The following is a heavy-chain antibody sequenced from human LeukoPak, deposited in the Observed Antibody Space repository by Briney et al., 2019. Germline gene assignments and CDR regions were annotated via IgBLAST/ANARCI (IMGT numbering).Heavy chain of an antibody. CDR2: IHYTGST. Sequence: SSETLSLTCTVSGGSISSYYWSWIRQPPGKGLEWIGYIHYTGSTNQSPSLKSRVTISIDTSKNQFSLKLTSVTAADTAVYYCARLTDSSAYKGWFDPWGQGILVTVSS. D-gene: IGHD3-22*01. CDR3: ARLTDSSAYKGWFDP. V-gene: IGHV4-59*01. J-gene: IGHJ5*02. CDR1: GGSISSYY.